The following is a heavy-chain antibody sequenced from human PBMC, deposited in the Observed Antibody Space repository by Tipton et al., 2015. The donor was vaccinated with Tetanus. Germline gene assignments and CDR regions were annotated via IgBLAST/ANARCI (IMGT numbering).Heavy chain of an antibody. CDR3: TTALYDSSGYRFDY. CDR2: IKSKTDGGTT. D-gene: IGHD3-22*01. CDR1: GFTFSNAW. V-gene: IGHV3-15*07. Sequence: SLRLSCAASGFTFSNAWMNWVRQAPGKGLEWVGRIKSKTDGGTTDYAAPVKGRFTISRDDSKNTLYLQMNSLKTEDTAVYYCTTALYDSSGYRFDYWGQGTLVTVSS. J-gene: IGHJ4*02.